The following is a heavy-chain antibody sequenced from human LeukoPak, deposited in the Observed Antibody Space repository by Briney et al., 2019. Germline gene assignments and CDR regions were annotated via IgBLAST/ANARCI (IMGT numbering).Heavy chain of an antibody. CDR1: GFTFDDYA. CDR3: AKGQLGWSGYYAYFDS. CDR2: ISWNSDAI. V-gene: IGHV3-9*01. D-gene: IGHD3/OR15-3a*01. Sequence: GRSLRLSCAASGFTFDDYAMHWVRQAPGKGLECVSGISWNSDAIGSADSVKGRFTIYRDNAKNSLYLQIVSLTPEDTAFYYCAKGQLGWSGYYAYFDSWGQGTLVTVSS. J-gene: IGHJ4*02.